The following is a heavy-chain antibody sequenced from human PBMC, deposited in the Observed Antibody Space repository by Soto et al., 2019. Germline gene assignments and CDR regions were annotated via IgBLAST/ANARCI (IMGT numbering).Heavy chain of an antibody. CDR1: GGTFSSYA. Sequence: ASVKVSCKASGGTFSSYAISWVRQAPGQGLEWMGGIIPIFGTANYAQKFQGRVTITADESTSTAYMELSSLRSEDTAVYYCAREKGGSGVYYYGSGSYYNSFRYWGQGTLVTVSS. CDR2: IIPIFGTA. CDR3: AREKGGSGVYYYGSGSYYNSFRY. V-gene: IGHV1-69*13. D-gene: IGHD3-10*01. J-gene: IGHJ4*02.